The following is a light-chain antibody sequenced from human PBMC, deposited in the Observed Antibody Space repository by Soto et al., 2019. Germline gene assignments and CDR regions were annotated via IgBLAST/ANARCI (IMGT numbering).Light chain of an antibody. Sequence: EIVLTQYPDTLPLSPGERATLSCRASQSVTSYLAWYQQRPGQAPRLLIYDASRRATGIPARFSGSGSGADFTLTICTLDPEDLAVYYCQQRSSWPISFGQGTRLEIK. CDR1: QSVTSY. CDR2: DAS. V-gene: IGKV3-11*01. CDR3: QQRSSWPIS. J-gene: IGKJ5*01.